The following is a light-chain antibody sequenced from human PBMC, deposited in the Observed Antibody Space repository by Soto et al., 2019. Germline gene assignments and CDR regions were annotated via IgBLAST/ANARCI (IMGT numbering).Light chain of an antibody. J-gene: IGLJ2*01. Sequence: QSALTQPASVSGSPGQSITISCTGTSSDVGGYNYVSWYQQHPGKAPKLMIYDVSNWPSGVANRFSGSKSGNTASLTISGLQAEDEADYYFSSYTSSSTLVVFGGGTKVTVL. CDR2: DVS. CDR3: SSYTSSSTLVV. V-gene: IGLV2-14*01. CDR1: SSDVGGYNY.